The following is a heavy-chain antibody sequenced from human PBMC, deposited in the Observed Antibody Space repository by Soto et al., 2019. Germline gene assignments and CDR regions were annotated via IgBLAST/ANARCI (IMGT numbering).Heavy chain of an antibody. Sequence: QLQESGPGLVKPSQTLSLTCTVSGGSISNGGYYWSWIRQVPGKGLEWIGYIYYSGSTYYNPSLRSRVTISVDTSKSQFALKLSSVTAADTAVYYCARGPITMILVYWGQGALVTVSS. CDR1: GGSISNGGYY. D-gene: IGHD3-22*01. J-gene: IGHJ4*02. CDR2: IYYSGST. V-gene: IGHV4-31*03. CDR3: ARGPITMILVY.